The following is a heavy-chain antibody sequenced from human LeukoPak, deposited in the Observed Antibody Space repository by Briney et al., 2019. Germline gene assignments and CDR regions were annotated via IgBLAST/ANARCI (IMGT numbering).Heavy chain of an antibody. J-gene: IGHJ6*02. D-gene: IGHD3-3*01. CDR1: GDSVSSNSAA. Sequence: SQTLSLTCAISGDSVSSNSAAWNWIRQSPSRGLEWLGRTYYRSKWYNDYAVSVKSRITINPDTSKNQFSLQLNSVTPEDTAVYYCARGSVFGVVTNPYYYGTDVWGQGTTVTVSS. V-gene: IGHV6-1*01. CDR2: TYYRSKWYN. CDR3: ARGSVFGVVTNPYYYGTDV.